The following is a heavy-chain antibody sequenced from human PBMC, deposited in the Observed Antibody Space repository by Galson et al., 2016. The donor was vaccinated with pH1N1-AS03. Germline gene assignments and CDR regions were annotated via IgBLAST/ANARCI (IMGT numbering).Heavy chain of an antibody. D-gene: IGHD5-12*01. Sequence: SLRRSCAASGFIFSSYSMNWVRQAPGKGLEWVSYISSSGSIFQYADSVKGRFTISRDNARTSLYLQMNSLRAEDTAMYYCASPYSGYDGQDAFDIWGQGTMVTVSS. CDR3: ASPYSGYDGQDAFDI. CDR1: GFIFSSYS. J-gene: IGHJ3*02. V-gene: IGHV3-48*04. CDR2: ISSSGSIF.